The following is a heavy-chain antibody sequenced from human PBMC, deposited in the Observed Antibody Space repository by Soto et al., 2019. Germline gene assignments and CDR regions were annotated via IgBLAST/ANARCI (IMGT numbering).Heavy chain of an antibody. CDR3: ARDNYDFWSGYYNHYYYYYMDV. D-gene: IGHD3-3*01. CDR2: ISSNGGST. V-gene: IGHV3-64*01. CDR1: GFTFSSYA. Sequence: GGSLRLSCAASGFTFSSYAMHWVRQAPGKGLEYVSAISSNGGSTYYANSVKGRFTISRDNSKNTLYLQMGSLRAEDMAVYYCARDNYDFWSGYYNHYYYYYMDVWGKGTTVTVSS. J-gene: IGHJ6*03.